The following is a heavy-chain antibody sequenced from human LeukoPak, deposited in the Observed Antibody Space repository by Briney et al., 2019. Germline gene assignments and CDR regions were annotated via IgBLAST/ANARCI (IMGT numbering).Heavy chain of an antibody. V-gene: IGHV1-2*02. J-gene: IGHJ4*02. CDR2: INPNSGGT. CDR1: GYTFIDYY. D-gene: IGHD5-18*01. CDR3: ARDRTHTALLDY. Sequence: ASVKVSCKASGYTFIDYYMHWVRQAPGQGLEWMGWINPNSGGTNFAQKFQGRVTMTRDTSISTAYMELSSLRSDDTAVYYCARDRTHTALLDYWGQGTLVTVS.